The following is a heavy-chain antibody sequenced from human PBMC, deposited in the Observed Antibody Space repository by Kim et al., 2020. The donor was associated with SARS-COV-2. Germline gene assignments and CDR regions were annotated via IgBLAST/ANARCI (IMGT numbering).Heavy chain of an antibody. D-gene: IGHD6-13*01. CDR1: GGSISSYY. CDR2: IYYSGST. Sequence: SETLSLTCTVSGGSISSYYWSWIRQPPGKGLEWIGYIYYSGSTNYNPSLKSRVTISVDTSKNQFSLKLSSVTAADTAAYYCARVPGQQLASSWFYPWGQG. J-gene: IGHJ5*02. CDR3: ARVPGQQLASSWFYP. V-gene: IGHV4-59*01.